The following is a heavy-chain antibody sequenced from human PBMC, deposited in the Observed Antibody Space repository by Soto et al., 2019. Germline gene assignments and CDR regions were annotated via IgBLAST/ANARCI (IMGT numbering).Heavy chain of an antibody. CDR2: IYYSGST. V-gene: IGHV4-31*03. CDR1: GGSISSGGYY. J-gene: IGHJ3*02. D-gene: IGHD3-9*01. Sequence: QVQLQESGPGLVKPSQTLSLTCTVSGGSISSGGYYWSWIRQHPGKGLEWIGYIYYSGSTYYNPSLKSRVTISADTSKNQFSLKLSSVTAADTAVYYCARELFLTGSTPDAFDIWGQGTMVTVSS. CDR3: ARELFLTGSTPDAFDI.